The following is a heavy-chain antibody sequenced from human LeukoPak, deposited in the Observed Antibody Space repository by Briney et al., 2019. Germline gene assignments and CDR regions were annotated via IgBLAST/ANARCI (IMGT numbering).Heavy chain of an antibody. CDR2: INHSGST. Sequence: SETLSLTCAVYGGSFSGYYWSWIRQPPGKGLEWIGEINHSGSTNYNPSLKSRVTISVDTSKNQFSPKLSSVTAADTAVYYCARGSRRRYYFDYWGQGTMVTVSS. CDR3: ARGSRRRYYFDY. D-gene: IGHD5-24*01. CDR1: GGSFSGYY. J-gene: IGHJ4*02. V-gene: IGHV4-34*01.